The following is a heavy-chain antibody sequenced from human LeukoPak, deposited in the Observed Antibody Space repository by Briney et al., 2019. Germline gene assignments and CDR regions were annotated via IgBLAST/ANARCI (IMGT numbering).Heavy chain of an antibody. Sequence: PSETLSLTCTVSGGSISSSSYYWSWIRQPPGKGLEWIGYIYYSGSTNYNPSLKSRVTISVDTSKNQFSLKLSSVTAADTAVYYCARLSWLERYYFDYWGQGTLVTVSS. D-gene: IGHD1-1*01. CDR1: GGSISSSSYY. V-gene: IGHV4-61*05. CDR2: IYYSGST. CDR3: ARLSWLERYYFDY. J-gene: IGHJ4*02.